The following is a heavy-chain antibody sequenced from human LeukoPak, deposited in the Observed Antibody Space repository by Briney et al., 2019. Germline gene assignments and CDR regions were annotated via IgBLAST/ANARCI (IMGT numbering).Heavy chain of an antibody. CDR2: ISEDGDT. CDR1: GFTFGDFA. D-gene: IGHD5-18*01. Sequence: GGSLRLSCAASGFTFGDFAMHWVRQAPGKGLEWVSLISEDGDTYYGDSVKGRFTVSRDNSKNSLYLQMNSLRTEDTGLYYCARVRTAMEIGAYWDQGTLVTVSS. CDR3: ARVRTAMEIGAY. J-gene: IGHJ4*02. V-gene: IGHV3-43*02.